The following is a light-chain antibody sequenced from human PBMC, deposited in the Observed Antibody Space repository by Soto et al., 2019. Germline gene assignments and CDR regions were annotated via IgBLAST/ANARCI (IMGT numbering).Light chain of an antibody. J-gene: IGLJ3*02. CDR2: DVT. Sequence: QSALTQPASVSGSPGQSITISCTGTSSDVGAYDFVSWYQHYPGKAPKLVTFDVTHRPPGISDRFSGSKSANTASLTISGLQAEDEAFYYCCSYAGGSTLVFGGGTKLTVL. V-gene: IGLV2-23*02. CDR3: CSYAGGSTLV. CDR1: SSDVGAYDF.